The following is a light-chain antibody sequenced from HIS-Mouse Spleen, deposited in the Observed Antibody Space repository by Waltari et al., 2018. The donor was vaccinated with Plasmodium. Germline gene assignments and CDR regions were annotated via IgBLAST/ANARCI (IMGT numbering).Light chain of an antibody. CDR1: ALPKKY. CDR2: EDS. CDR3: YSTDSSGNHRV. J-gene: IGLJ3*02. V-gene: IGLV3-10*01. Sequence: SYELTQPPSVSVSPGQTARITCSGDALPKKYAYWYQQKSGQAPGLVIYEDSKRPSRIPERFAGSSSGTMATLTISGAQVEDEADYYCYSTDSSGNHRVFGGGTKLTVL.